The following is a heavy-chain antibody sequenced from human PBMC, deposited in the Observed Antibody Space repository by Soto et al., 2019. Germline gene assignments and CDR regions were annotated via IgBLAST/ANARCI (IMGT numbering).Heavy chain of an antibody. D-gene: IGHD1-1*01. CDR1: GGSFIGYY. CDR3: ARAKAAVRATGTTFSYYYYGMDV. J-gene: IGHJ6*02. Sequence: SETLSLTCAVYGGSFIGYYWSWSRQPPGKGLEWIGEINHSGSTNYNPSLKSRVTISVDTSKNQFSLKLSSVTAADTAVYYCARAKAAVRATGTTFSYYYYGMDVWGQGTTVTVSS. V-gene: IGHV4-34*01. CDR2: INHSGST.